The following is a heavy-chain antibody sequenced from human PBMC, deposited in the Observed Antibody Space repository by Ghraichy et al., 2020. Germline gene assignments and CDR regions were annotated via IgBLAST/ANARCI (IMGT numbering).Heavy chain of an antibody. D-gene: IGHD3-10*01. CDR2: ISGSGGST. V-gene: IGHV3-23*01. CDR1: GFTFSSYA. J-gene: IGHJ4*02. CDR3: AKGGRLLWFGELISSYFDY. Sequence: GGSLRLSCAASGFTFSSYAMSWVRQAPGKGLEWVSAISGSGGSTYYADSVKGRFTISRDNSKNTLYLQMNSLRAEDTAVYYCAKGGRLLWFGELISSYFDYWGQGTLVTVSS.